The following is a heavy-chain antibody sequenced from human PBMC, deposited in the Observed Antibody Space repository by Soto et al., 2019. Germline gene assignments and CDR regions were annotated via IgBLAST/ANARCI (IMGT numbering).Heavy chain of an antibody. CDR1: GFTFSSYA. CDR3: AAGDSSSWYARYFDY. D-gene: IGHD6-13*01. J-gene: IGHJ4*02. Sequence: EVQLLESGGGLVQPGGSLRLSCAASGFTFSSYAMSWVRQAPGKGLEWVSAISGSGGSTYYADSVKGRFTISRDNSKNTLYLQMNSLRAEDTAVYYCAAGDSSSWYARYFDYWGQGTLVTVSS. V-gene: IGHV3-23*01. CDR2: ISGSGGST.